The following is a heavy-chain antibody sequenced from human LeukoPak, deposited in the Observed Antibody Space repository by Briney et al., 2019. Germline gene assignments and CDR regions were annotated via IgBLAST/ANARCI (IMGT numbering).Heavy chain of an antibody. J-gene: IGHJ3*02. D-gene: IGHD6-13*01. V-gene: IGHV4-4*07. Sequence: SETLSLTCTVSGGSISSYYWSWIRQPAGKGLEWIGRIYTSGSTNYNPSLKSRVTMSVDTSKNQFSLKLSSVTAADTAVYYCARGQHSSSWPEGLGDDAFDIWGQGTMVTVSS. CDR2: IYTSGST. CDR3: ARGQHSSSWPEGLGDDAFDI. CDR1: GGSISSYY.